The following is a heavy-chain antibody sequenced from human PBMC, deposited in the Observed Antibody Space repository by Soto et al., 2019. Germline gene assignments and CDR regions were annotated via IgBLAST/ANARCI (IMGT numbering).Heavy chain of an antibody. V-gene: IGHV1-18*01. J-gene: IGHJ4*02. CDR1: GYTFTSYG. CDR3: ARTRRRTTVVTPDAIDY. CDR2: ISAYNGNT. Sequence: QVQLVQSGAEVKKPGASVKVSCKASGYTFTSYGISWVRQAPGQGLEWMGWISAYNGNTNYAQKLQGRVTMTTDTSTSTAYMELRSLRSDDTAVYYCARTRRRTTVVTPDAIDYWGQGTLVTVSS. D-gene: IGHD4-17*01.